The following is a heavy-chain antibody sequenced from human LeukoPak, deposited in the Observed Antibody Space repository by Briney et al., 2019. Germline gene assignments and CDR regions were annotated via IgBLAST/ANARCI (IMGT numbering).Heavy chain of an antibody. CDR2: IYYSGST. D-gene: IGHD3-16*01. CDR3: ARESRDYDYVWGSHEYYYYYYMDV. V-gene: IGHV4-59*01. Sequence: SETLSLTCTVSGGSISSYYWSWIRQPPGEGLEWIGYIYYSGSTNYNPSLKSRVTISVDTSKNQFSLKLSSVTAADTAVYYCARESRDYDYVWGSHEYYYYYYMDVWGKGTTVTVSS. CDR1: GGSISSYY. J-gene: IGHJ6*03.